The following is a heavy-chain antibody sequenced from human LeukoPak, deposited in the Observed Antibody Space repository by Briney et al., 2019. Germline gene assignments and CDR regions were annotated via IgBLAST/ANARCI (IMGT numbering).Heavy chain of an antibody. D-gene: IGHD3-16*01. V-gene: IGHV4-39*01. Sequence: SETLSLTCTVSGGSISSSSYYWVWIRQPPGKGLEWIGSIYYSGSTLYNPSLTSRVTMSVDTSKNQFSLRLNSVTAADTAVYYCARQLGAYSYPFDIWGQGTKVTVSS. J-gene: IGHJ3*02. CDR3: ARQLGAYSYPFDI. CDR2: IYYSGST. CDR1: GGSISSSSYY.